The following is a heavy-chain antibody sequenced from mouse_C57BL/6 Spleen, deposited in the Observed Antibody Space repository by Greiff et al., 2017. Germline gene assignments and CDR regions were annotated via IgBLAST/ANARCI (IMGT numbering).Heavy chain of an antibody. D-gene: IGHD1-1*01. J-gene: IGHJ3*01. V-gene: IGHV1-42*01. CDR1: GYSFTGYY. Sequence: EVQLQQSGPELVKPGASVKISCKASGYSFTGYYMNWVKQSPEKSLEWIGEINPSTGGTTYNQKFKAKATLTVDKSSSTAYMQLKSLTSEDSAVYYCATGDYYGSSAMAYWGQGTLVTVSA. CDR2: INPSTGGT. CDR3: ATGDYYGSSAMAY.